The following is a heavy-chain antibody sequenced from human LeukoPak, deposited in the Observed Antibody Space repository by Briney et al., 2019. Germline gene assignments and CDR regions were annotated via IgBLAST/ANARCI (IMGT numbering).Heavy chain of an antibody. D-gene: IGHD3-22*01. CDR3: ARGRGYYDSIGYYY. Sequence: SETLSLTCTVSGGSISSYYGAWFRQPPGKGLEWIGHIYYSGSTNYSPSLKSRVTISVDTSKNQFSLNLRSVTAADTAVYYCARGRGYYDSIGYYYWGQGTLVTVSS. J-gene: IGHJ4*02. CDR1: GGSISSYY. CDR2: IYYSGST. V-gene: IGHV4-59*01.